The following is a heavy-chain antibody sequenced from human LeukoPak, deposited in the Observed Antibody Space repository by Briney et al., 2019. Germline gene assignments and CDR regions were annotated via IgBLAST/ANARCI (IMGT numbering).Heavy chain of an antibody. D-gene: IGHD6-13*01. J-gene: IGHJ6*02. Sequence: VGSLRLSCAASGFTFSSYSMNWVRRASGKGLEWVSSISSSSSYIYYADSVKGRFTISRDNAKNSLYLQMNSLRAEDTAVYYCARAYNSSSWYYYHYYGMDVWGQGTTVTVSS. CDR1: GFTFSSYS. V-gene: IGHV3-21*01. CDR2: ISSSSSYI. CDR3: ARAYNSSSWYYYHYYGMDV.